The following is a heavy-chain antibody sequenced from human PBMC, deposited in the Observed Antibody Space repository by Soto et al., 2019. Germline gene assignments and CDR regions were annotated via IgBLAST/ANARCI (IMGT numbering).Heavy chain of an antibody. CDR2: IRPGFGKG. Sequence: QVRLVQSGAEVKKPGSSVKVSCKASGGSFSSDAINWVRQAPGQVLEWMGGIRPGFGKGNYVQNFQDRVTSTADESTNTAYREMSSLSSTDTALYYCARAPRGRGYSDGQGHYEGLDVWGRGTTVTVSS. V-gene: IGHV1-69*01. J-gene: IGHJ6*02. CDR3: ARAPRGRGYSDGQGHYEGLDV. D-gene: IGHD5-18*01. CDR1: GGSFSSDA.